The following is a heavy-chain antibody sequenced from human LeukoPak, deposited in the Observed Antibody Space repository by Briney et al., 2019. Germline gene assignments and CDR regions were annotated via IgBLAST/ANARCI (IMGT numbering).Heavy chain of an antibody. CDR2: ISESGSRS. CDR3: ARLRYYAVDV. J-gene: IGHJ6*02. D-gene: IGHD2-21*01. CDR1: GFTFSSYA. Sequence: GGSLRLSCAASGFTFSSYAMSWVRQAPGMGLGWVSAISESGSRSYYADSVKGRFTISRDNAKNSLYLQMNSLRAEDTAVYFCARLRYYAVDVWGQGTTVIVSS. V-gene: IGHV3-23*01.